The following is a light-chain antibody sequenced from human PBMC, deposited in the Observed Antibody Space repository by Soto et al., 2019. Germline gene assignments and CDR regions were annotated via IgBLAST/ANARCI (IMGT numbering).Light chain of an antibody. CDR1: NSRSGSNY. Sequence: QSVLPQPPSASGTPGQRVTISCSTSNSRSGSNYVYWYQQLPGTAPKLLIYRNDQRPSGVPDRFSGSKSGTSASLAISGLRSEGEADYYCAKWDDSLRVYVFGTGTKVTVL. CDR2: RND. V-gene: IGLV1-47*01. J-gene: IGLJ1*01. CDR3: AKWDDSLRVYV.